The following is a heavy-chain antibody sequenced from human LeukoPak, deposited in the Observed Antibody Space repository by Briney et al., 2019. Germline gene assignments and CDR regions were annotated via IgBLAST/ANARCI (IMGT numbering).Heavy chain of an antibody. CDR3: ARSANPGVHEFDP. V-gene: IGHV3-74*01. J-gene: IGHJ5*02. Sequence: GGSLRLSCAASGFTFSSYWMYWVRQAPGKGLVWVSRINSDGSRTSYADSVKGRFTISRDNAKNSLYLQMNSLRDEDTAVYYCARSANPGVHEFDPWGQGTLVTVSS. CDR1: GFTFSSYW. D-gene: IGHD6-6*01. CDR2: INSDGSRT.